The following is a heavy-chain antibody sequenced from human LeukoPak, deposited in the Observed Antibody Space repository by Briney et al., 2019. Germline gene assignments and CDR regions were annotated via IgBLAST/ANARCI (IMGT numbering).Heavy chain of an antibody. CDR3: AHRIAAAAHFDY. V-gene: IGHV2-5*02. J-gene: IGHJ4*02. CDR1: GFSLRTGGVG. CDR2: IYWDDDK. D-gene: IGHD6-13*01. Sequence: SGPTLVNPTQTLTLTCTFSGFSLRTGGVGVGWIRQPPGKALEWLSLIYWDDDKRYSPSLKSRLTITKDTSKNQVVLTMTNMDPVDTATYYCAHRIAAAAHFDYWGQGTLVTVSS.